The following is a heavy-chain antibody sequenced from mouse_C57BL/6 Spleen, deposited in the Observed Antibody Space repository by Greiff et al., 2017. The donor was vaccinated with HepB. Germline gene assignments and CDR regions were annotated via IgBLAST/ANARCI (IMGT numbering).Heavy chain of an antibody. CDR1: GFNIKDYY. D-gene: IGHD1-1*01. CDR2: IDPEDGET. J-gene: IGHJ1*03. Sequence: VQLKESGAELVKPGASVKLSCTASGFNIKDYYMHWVKQRTEQGLEWIGRIDPEDGETKYDPKFQGKATITADTSSNTAYLQLSSLTSEDTAVYYVAITSYGNGGWYFEGWGTGTTVTVSS. V-gene: IGHV14-2*01. CDR3: AITSYGNGGWYFEG.